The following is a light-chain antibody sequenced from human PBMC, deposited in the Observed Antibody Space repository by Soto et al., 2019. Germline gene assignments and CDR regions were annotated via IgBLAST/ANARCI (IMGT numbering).Light chain of an antibody. CDR2: EVS. V-gene: IGLV2-14*01. CDR1: SSDVGGYNY. CDR3: TSYTSSNTVV. Sequence: QSALTQPASVSGSPGQSVTISCTGTSSDVGGYNYVSWYQQHPGKAPKLMIYEVSYRPSGVSRRFSGSKSGNTASLTISGLQAEDEDDYYCTSYTSSNTVVFGGGTKLTVL. J-gene: IGLJ2*01.